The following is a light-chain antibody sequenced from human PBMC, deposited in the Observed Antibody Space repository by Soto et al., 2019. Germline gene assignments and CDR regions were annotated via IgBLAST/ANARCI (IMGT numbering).Light chain of an antibody. Sequence: DIQMTQSPSTLSGSVGGRVTITCRASQTISSWLAWYQQKPGRAPKLLIYTASTLQSGVPSRFSGRGSGTDFTLTISSLQPEDFATYYCQQLNSDPPITFGQGTRLEIK. CDR1: QTISSW. J-gene: IGKJ5*01. CDR2: TAS. V-gene: IGKV1-5*01. CDR3: QQLNSDPPIT.